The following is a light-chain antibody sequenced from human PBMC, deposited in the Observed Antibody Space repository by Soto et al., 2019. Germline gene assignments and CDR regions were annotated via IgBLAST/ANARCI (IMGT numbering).Light chain of an antibody. J-gene: IGKJ3*01. CDR1: QSVGSSY. Sequence: EIVLTQSPGTLSLSPGERATLSCRASQSVGSSYLAWYQQKPGQAPRLLIYGASSRATGIPDRFSGSGSGTDFTLTISRLEPEDFAVYYCQQYGRSPLRATFCPGTKVDIK. CDR2: GAS. V-gene: IGKV3-20*01. CDR3: QQYGRSPLRAT.